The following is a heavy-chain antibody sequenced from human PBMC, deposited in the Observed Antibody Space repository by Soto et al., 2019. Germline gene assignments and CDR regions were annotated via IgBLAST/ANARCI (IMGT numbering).Heavy chain of an antibody. CDR1: GGTFLSYA. Sequence: SVKVSLMGSGGTFLSYAISWVRQAPGQGLEWMGGIIPIFGTSNYAQKFQGRVTITADESTSTAYMELSSLRSEDTAVYYCASQHRLRGGPTAFDIWGQGTMVTVSS. CDR2: IIPIFGTS. V-gene: IGHV1-69*13. D-gene: IGHD3-16*01. J-gene: IGHJ3*02. CDR3: ASQHRLRGGPTAFDI.